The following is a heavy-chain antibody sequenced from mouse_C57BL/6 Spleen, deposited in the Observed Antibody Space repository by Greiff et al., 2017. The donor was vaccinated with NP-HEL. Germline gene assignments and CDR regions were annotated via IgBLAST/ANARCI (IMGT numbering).Heavy chain of an antibody. Sequence: QVQLQQSGAELARPGASVKLSCKASGYTFTSYGISWVKQRTGQGLEWIGEIYPRSGNTYYNEKFKGKATLTADKSSSTAYMELRSLTSEDSAVYFCARPDYYGSSYEGFDYWGQGTTLTVSS. CDR3: ARPDYYGSSYEGFDY. CDR2: IYPRSGNT. V-gene: IGHV1-81*01. J-gene: IGHJ2*01. D-gene: IGHD1-1*01. CDR1: GYTFTSYG.